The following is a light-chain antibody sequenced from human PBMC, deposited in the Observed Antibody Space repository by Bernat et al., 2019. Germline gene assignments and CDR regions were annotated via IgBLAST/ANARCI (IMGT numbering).Light chain of an antibody. J-gene: IGLJ1*01. V-gene: IGLV3-9*01. CDR3: QVWDSSAFV. CDR2: RDK. Sequence: YELTQPLSVSVALGQTARITCGGDNIGSKNVHWYQQKPGQAPVLVIYRDKNRPSGIPERISGSNSGNTATPTISRAQVGDEADYYCQVWDSSAFVFGTGTKVTVL. CDR1: NIGSKN.